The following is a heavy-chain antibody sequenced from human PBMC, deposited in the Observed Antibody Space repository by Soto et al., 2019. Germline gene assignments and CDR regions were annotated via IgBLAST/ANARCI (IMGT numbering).Heavy chain of an antibody. CDR3: ARAFGFWSGYYSY. CDR2: IYHSGST. CDR1: GGSISGSNW. V-gene: IGHV4-4*02. J-gene: IGHJ4*02. D-gene: IGHD3-3*01. Sequence: SETLSLTCAVSGGSISGSNWWSWVRQPPGKGLEWIGEIYHSGSTNYNPSLKSRVTISVDKSKNQFSLKLSSVTAADTAVYYCARAFGFWSGYYSYWGQGTLVTVSS.